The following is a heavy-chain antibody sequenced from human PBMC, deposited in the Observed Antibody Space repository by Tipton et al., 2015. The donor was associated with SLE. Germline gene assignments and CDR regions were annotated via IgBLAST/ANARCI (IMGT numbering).Heavy chain of an antibody. V-gene: IGHV1-8*01. J-gene: IGHJ4*02. D-gene: IGHD3-10*01. CDR3: ARSGWFRASDY. CDR1: GYTFTSYD. CDR2: MNPYSGNT. Sequence: QLVQSGAEVRKPGASVKVSCKASGYTFTSYDIHWVRQAPGKGLEWMGWMNPYSGNTGYAHNFQGRVTMTSNTSISTAYMELSSLRFEDTAVYYCARSGWFRASDYWGQGTLATVSS.